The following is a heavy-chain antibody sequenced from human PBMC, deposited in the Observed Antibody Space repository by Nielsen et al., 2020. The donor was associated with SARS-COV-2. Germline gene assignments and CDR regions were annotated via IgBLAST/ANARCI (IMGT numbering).Heavy chain of an antibody. D-gene: IGHD7-27*01. CDR2: IYPGDSDT. CDR1: GYSFTNYW. CDR3: ARQVTGAEPLFDY. J-gene: IGHJ4*02. Sequence: GESLKISCQGSGYSFTNYWIAWVRQMPGKGLEWMGIIYPGDSDTRYSPSFQGQVTISADKSISIAYLQWSSLKASDTAMYYCARQVTGAEPLFDYWGQGTLVTVSS. V-gene: IGHV5-51*01.